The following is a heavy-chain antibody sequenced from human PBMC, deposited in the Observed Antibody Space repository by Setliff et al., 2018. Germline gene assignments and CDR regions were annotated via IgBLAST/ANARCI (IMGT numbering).Heavy chain of an antibody. J-gene: IGHJ4*02. CDR1: DGSISSGDYY. D-gene: IGHD5-18*01. CDR2: IQTSGST. Sequence: PSETLSLTCTVSDGSISSGDYYWNWIRQPAGKGLEWIGHIQTSGSTNYNPSLKSRVTISVDTSKNQFSLKLSSVTAADTAVYYCARGGYSYGLGGFPLDYWGQGTLVTVSS. CDR3: ARGGYSYGLGGFPLDY. V-gene: IGHV4-61*09.